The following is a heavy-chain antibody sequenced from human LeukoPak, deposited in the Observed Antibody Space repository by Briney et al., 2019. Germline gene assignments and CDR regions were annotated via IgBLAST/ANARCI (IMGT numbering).Heavy chain of an antibody. V-gene: IGHV4-39*07. CDR2: ITYSGST. Sequence: PSETLSLTCTVSGGSISSYYWSWIRQPPGKGLEWVGGITYSGSTYYNPSLKSRVTISVDTSKNQFSLKLISVTAADTAVYYCARDLDYYDSTWFDPWGQGTLVTVSS. CDR3: ARDLDYYDSTWFDP. D-gene: IGHD3-22*01. CDR1: GGSISSYY. J-gene: IGHJ5*02.